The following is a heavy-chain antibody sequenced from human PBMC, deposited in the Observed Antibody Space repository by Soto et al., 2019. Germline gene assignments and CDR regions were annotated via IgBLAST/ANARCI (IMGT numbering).Heavy chain of an antibody. CDR3: ARGDCVGGTCYSLAGSFYDYMDV. CDR2: INSDGSVS. D-gene: IGHD2-15*01. J-gene: IGHJ6*03. Sequence: EVQLVESGGGLVQPGGPLRLSCAASGFTFSNYWMYWVRQAPGKGLEWVSRINSDGSVSSYADSVKGRLTISRDNVKNTLYLQMDSLRAEDTAVYYCARGDCVGGTCYSLAGSFYDYMDVWGKGTTVTVFS. V-gene: IGHV3-74*02. CDR1: GFTFSNYW.